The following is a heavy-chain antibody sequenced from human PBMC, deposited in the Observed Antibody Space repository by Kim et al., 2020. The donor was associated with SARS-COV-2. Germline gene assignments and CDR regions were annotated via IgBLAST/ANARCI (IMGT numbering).Heavy chain of an antibody. V-gene: IGHV4-31*03. CDR1: GGSISSGGYY. J-gene: IGHJ5*02. D-gene: IGHD5-12*01. CDR3: ARAAEMATIRGNWFDP. CDR2: IYYSGST. Sequence: SETLSLTCTVSGGSISSGGYYWSWIRQHPGKCLEWIGYIYYSGSTYYNPSLKSRVTISVDTSKNQFSLKLSSVTAAATAVYYCARAAEMATIRGNWFDPWGQGTLVTVSS.